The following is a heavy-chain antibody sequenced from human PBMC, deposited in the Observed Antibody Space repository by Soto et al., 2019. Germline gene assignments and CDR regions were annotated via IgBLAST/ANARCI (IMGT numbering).Heavy chain of an antibody. CDR2: ISAGGTTT. CDR3: AKVRRDFAWFSELDCFHY. Sequence: EVQLLDSGGGLVQPGGSLRLSCAASGFTFDTNGMTWVRQVPGKGLEWVSAISAGGTTTYYADPVKGRFTISRDNSMNMLYLQMNSLRAEDTAVYYCAKVRRDFAWFSELDCFHYWGEGTRVTVSS. CDR1: GFTFDTNG. J-gene: IGHJ4*02. V-gene: IGHV3-23*01. D-gene: IGHD3-9*01.